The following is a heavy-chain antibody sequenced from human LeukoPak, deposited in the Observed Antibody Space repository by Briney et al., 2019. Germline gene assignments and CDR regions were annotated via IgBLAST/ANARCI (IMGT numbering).Heavy chain of an antibody. Sequence: GRSLRLSCAASGFTVSSYDMKWLRQAPGDGLECVSHIGGSGSKIGYADSVKGRFTISRDNAKNSLYLQMNSLRAEDTAVYYCARGLRNTILGGDYYWGQGTLVTVSS. J-gene: IGHJ4*02. D-gene: IGHD3-3*01. CDR1: GFTVSSYD. CDR3: ARGLRNTILGGDYY. V-gene: IGHV3-48*03. CDR2: IGGSGSKI.